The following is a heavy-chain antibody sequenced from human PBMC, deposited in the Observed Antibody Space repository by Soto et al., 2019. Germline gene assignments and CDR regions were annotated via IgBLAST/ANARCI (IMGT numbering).Heavy chain of an antibody. D-gene: IGHD2-21*02. CDR2: IPQDGVDG. CDR1: GFTFSMYS. CDR3: ARDNLILPAHDFSYGSDV. V-gene: IGHV3-7*03. Sequence: DVKLVESGGGLVQPGDSLRLSCEVSGFTFSMYSMSWVRQSPGKGLEWVAKIPQDGVDGHYADSVKGRFTISRDNVKNSVYLPLDIRQAEDTPVYYCARDNLILPAHDFSYGSDVCGRGATVNV. J-gene: IGHJ6*02.